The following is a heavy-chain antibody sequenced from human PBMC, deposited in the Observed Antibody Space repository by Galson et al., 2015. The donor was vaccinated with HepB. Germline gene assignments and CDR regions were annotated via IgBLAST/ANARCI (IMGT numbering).Heavy chain of an antibody. CDR1: GSTLTELS. V-gene: IGHV1-24*01. D-gene: IGHD2-2*01. CDR3: AKGPYCGSTRCHYGMDV. Sequence: SVKVSCKVSGSTLTELSMHWVRQAPGKGLEWMGGFDPEDGETIYAQKFQGRVTMTEDTSTDTAYMELNSLRPEDTAVYYCAKGPYCGSTRCHYGMDVWGQGTTVTVSS. CDR2: FDPEDGET. J-gene: IGHJ6*02.